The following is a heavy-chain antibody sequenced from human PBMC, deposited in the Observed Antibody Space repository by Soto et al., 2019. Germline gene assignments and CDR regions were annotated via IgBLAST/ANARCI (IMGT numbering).Heavy chain of an antibody. Sequence: GGSLRLSGAGPVFTFNMYWMHWVRQVPGKGPVWVARIYNDGTYADYADSVKGRFTISRDNAKDTLYLQMNDLRAEDSALYHCTRGPRATSAGTSAHWGQGTLVTVS. D-gene: IGHD6-13*01. V-gene: IGHV3-74*01. CDR1: VFTFNMYW. CDR2: IYNDGTYA. J-gene: IGHJ4*02. CDR3: TRGPRATSAGTSAH.